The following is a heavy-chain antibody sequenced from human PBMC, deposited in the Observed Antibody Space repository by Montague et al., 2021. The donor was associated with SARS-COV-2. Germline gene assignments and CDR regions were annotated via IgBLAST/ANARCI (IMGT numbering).Heavy chain of an antibody. CDR1: GASISRSDYY. V-gene: IGHV4-39*02. Sequence: SETLSLTCNVSGASISRSDYYWAWIRQPPGKGLELIGSIHYIGNTYHNPSLESRVTIPVDTSENQFSLKLRSVIAADTAVHYCARVLPDGTVVATDIPFDSWGQGTLVTVSS. D-gene: IGHD2-21*02. J-gene: IGHJ4*02. CDR3: ARVLPDGTVVATDIPFDS. CDR2: IHYIGNT.